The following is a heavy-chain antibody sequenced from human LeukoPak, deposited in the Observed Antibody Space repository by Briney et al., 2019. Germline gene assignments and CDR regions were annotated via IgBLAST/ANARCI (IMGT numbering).Heavy chain of an antibody. Sequence: SETLSLTCTVSGGSISSGGYYWSWIRQPPGKGLEWIGYIYYSGSTYYNPSLKSRVTISVDTSKNQFSLKLSSVTAADTAVYYCARALDYYDSSEKGAFDIWGQGTMVTVSS. CDR1: GGSISSGGYY. CDR3: ARALDYYDSSEKGAFDI. J-gene: IGHJ3*02. D-gene: IGHD3-22*01. V-gene: IGHV4-30-4*08. CDR2: IYYSGST.